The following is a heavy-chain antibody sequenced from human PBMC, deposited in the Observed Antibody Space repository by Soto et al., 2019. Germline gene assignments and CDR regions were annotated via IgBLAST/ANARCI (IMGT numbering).Heavy chain of an antibody. V-gene: IGHV3-7*03. CDR2: IKQDGTTI. Sequence: EVQLVESGGVLVQPGGSLRLSCAASGFIFNDYWMSWVRQAPGKGLEWLANIKQDGTTIYYVDSVKGRFTISRDNARNSLYLQMTSRRAEDTAVYYCAGKGLPDYWGQGTLVTVSS. D-gene: IGHD2-15*01. CDR1: GFIFNDYW. CDR3: AGKGLPDY. J-gene: IGHJ4*02.